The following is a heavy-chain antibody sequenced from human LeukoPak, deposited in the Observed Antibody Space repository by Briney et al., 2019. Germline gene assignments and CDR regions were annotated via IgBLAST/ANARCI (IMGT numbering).Heavy chain of an antibody. CDR2: INWNGGST. CDR1: GFTFDDYG. D-gene: IGHD3-22*01. J-gene: IGHJ4*02. Sequence: GSLRLSCAASGFTFDDYGMSWVRQAPGKGLEWVSGINWNGGSTGYADSVKGRFTISRDNAKNSLYLQMNSLRAEDTAVYYCARGEGYYYDSSGYYWGQGTLVTVSS. CDR3: ARGEGYYYDSSGYY. V-gene: IGHV3-20*04.